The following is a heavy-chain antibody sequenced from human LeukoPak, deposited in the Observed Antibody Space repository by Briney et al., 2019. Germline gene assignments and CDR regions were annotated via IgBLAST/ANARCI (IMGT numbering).Heavy chain of an antibody. D-gene: IGHD7-27*01. V-gene: IGHV4-59*01. J-gene: IGHJ5*02. CDR3: ARDPLGGEFDP. Sequence: SETLSLTCTVSGGSISSYYWSWIRQPPGKGLEWIGYIYYSGSTNYNPSLKSRVTISVDTSKNQFSLKLSSVTAADTAVYYCARDPLGGEFDPWGQGTLVTVYS. CDR2: IYYSGST. CDR1: GGSISSYY.